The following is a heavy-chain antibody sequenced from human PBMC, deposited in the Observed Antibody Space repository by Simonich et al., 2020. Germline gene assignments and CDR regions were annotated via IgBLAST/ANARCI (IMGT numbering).Heavy chain of an antibody. J-gene: IGHJ6*03. Sequence: QVQLVQSGAEVKKPGASVKVSCKASGYTFTGYYMHWVRQAPGQGLEGMGWINPNSGGTNDAQKFKGRVTMTRNTSISTAYMELSRLRSDDTAVYYCARDRAARYYYYYYMDVWGKGTTVTVSS. V-gene: IGHV1-2*02. CDR3: ARDRAARYYYYYYMDV. CDR2: INPNSGGT. D-gene: IGHD6-6*01. CDR1: GYTFTGYY.